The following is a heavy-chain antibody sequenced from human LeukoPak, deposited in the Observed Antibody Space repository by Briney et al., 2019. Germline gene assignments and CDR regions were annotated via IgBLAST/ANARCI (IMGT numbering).Heavy chain of an antibody. V-gene: IGHV1-18*01. Sequence: ASVRVSCKASGYIFTSYGITWVRQAPGQGLEWMGWISANNGNTNYAQKLRGRVTMTTDKSTSTAYMELRSLRSDDTAVYYCARGGMTIAVALDYWGQGTLVTVSS. CDR2: ISANNGNT. CDR3: ARGGMTIAVALDY. CDR1: GYIFTSYG. D-gene: IGHD6-19*01. J-gene: IGHJ4*02.